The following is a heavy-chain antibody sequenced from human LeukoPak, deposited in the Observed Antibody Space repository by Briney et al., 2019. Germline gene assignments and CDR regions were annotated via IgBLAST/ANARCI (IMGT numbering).Heavy chain of an antibody. J-gene: IGHJ4*02. V-gene: IGHV3-53*01. CDR2: IYSGGST. CDR3: ARGVEYSSGWYYFDY. D-gene: IGHD6-19*01. CDR1: GLTVSSNY. Sequence: GGSLRLSCAASGLTVSSNYMSWVRQAPGKGLEWVSVIYSGGSTYYADSVKGRFTISRDNSKNTLYLQMNSLRAEDTAVYYCARGVEYSSGWYYFDYWGQGTLVTVSS.